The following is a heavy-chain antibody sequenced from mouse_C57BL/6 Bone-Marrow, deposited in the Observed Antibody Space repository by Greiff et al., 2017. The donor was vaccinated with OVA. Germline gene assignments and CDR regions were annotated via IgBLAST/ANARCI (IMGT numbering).Heavy chain of an antibody. D-gene: IGHD2-3*01. CDR3: ARKWLLPYFDV. J-gene: IGHJ1*03. Sequence: VQLQQSGAELVRPGASVKLSCKASSYTFTDYYINWVKQRPGQGLEWIARIYPGSGNTYYNEKFKGKATLTAEKSSSTAYMQLSSLTSEDSAVYFCARKWLLPYFDVWGTGTTVTVSS. CDR2: IYPGSGNT. V-gene: IGHV1-76*01. CDR1: SYTFTDYY.